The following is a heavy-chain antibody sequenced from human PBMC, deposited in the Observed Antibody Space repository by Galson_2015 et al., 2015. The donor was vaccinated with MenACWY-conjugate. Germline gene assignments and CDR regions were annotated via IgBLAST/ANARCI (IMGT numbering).Heavy chain of an antibody. Sequence: SLRLSCAVSGFTFRNYWMTWVRQAPGKGLEWVASIKKDGSEKYYVDSVKGRFTISRDNTKNSMYLEMNSLRVEDTAVYSCARGHYGMDVWGQGTPVPASS. CDR2: IKKDGSEK. CDR1: GFTFRNYW. J-gene: IGHJ6*02. V-gene: IGHV3-7*03. CDR3: ARGHYGMDV.